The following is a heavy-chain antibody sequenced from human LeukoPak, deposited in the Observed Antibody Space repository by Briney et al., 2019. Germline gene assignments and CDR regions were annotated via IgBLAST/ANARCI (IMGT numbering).Heavy chain of an antibody. CDR2: ISSSSSYI. CDR1: GFTFSSYS. D-gene: IGHD3-22*01. J-gene: IGHJ5*02. Sequence: GGSRRLACAASGFTFSSYSMNWVRQAPGKGLEWVSSISSSSSYIYYADSVKGRFTISRDNAKNSLYLQMNSLRAEDTAVYYCARGYYDSSGYYCGWFDPWGQGTLVTVSS. V-gene: IGHV3-21*01. CDR3: ARGYYDSSGYYCGWFDP.